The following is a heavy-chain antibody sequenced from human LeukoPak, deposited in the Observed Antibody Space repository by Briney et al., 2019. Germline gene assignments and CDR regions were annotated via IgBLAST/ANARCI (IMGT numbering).Heavy chain of an antibody. V-gene: IGHV1-46*01. CDR3: ARDIPGDGYNLDY. D-gene: IGHD5-24*01. J-gene: IGHJ4*02. CDR2: INPSGGST. CDR1: GYTFTSYY. Sequence: APVKVSCKASGYTFTSYYMHWVRQAPGQGLEWMGIINPSGGSTTYAQKFQGRVTMTRDTSTSTVYMELSSLRSEGTAVYYCARDIPGDGYNLDYWGQGTLVTVSS.